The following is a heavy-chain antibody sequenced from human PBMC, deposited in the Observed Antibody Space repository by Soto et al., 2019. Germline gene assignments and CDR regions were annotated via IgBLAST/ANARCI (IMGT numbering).Heavy chain of an antibody. Sequence: VSVKVCCKSSGYSFNSHAMHCVRQAPGQGLEWVGWINSVNDHTIYSEKFQGRVTITSDTSATTAYMELSSLTSEDTAIYYCARNILGGTTDYWGQGTLVTVSS. J-gene: IGHJ4*02. V-gene: IGHV1-3*01. CDR1: GYSFNSHA. CDR2: INSVNDHT. D-gene: IGHD1-7*01. CDR3: ARNILGGTTDY.